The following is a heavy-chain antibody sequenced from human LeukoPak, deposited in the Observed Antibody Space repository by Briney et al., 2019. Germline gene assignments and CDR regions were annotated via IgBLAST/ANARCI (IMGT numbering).Heavy chain of an antibody. CDR2: IYSSGST. J-gene: IGHJ3*02. CDR3: ARHHRADGGNSDAFDI. CDR1: GGSISSYY. Sequence: ASETLSLTCTVSGGSISSYYWSWIRQPPGKGQEWIGYIYSSGSTNYNPSLKSRVTISVDTSKNQFSLKLSSVTAADTAVYYCARHHRADGGNSDAFDIWGQGTMVTVSS. D-gene: IGHD4-23*01. V-gene: IGHV4-59*08.